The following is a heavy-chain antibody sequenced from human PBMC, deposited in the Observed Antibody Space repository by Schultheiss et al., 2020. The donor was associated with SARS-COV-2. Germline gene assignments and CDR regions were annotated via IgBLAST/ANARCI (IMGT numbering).Heavy chain of an antibody. D-gene: IGHD4-23*01. Sequence: GGSLRLSCSASGFTFSTSNMNWVRQTPGGGLEWVSSISDDSDNIYYADSVQGRFTIFRDNAKNLLYLQMNSLRAEDTAVYYCARHYGGWGGYLDFWGQGTPVTVSS. CDR3: ARHYGGWGGYLDF. CDR1: GFTFSTSN. J-gene: IGHJ4*02. V-gene: IGHV3-21*01. CDR2: ISDDSDNI.